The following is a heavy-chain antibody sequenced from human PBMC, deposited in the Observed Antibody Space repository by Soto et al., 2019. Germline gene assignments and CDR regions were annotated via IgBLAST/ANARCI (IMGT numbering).Heavy chain of an antibody. CDR3: ARGPTDYYDNSANYFLDY. V-gene: IGHV1-18*01. Sequence: QVQLVQSGAEVKKPGASVKVSCKASGYPFITYGVSWVRQAPGQGLDWLGWISTYNGNTRYAERLQGRVTMITDTTTNTGYMELRKLRSDDTAVYYCARGPTDYYDNSANYFLDYWGQETLVTVSS. CDR1: GYPFITYG. CDR2: ISTYNGNT. J-gene: IGHJ4*02. D-gene: IGHD3-22*01.